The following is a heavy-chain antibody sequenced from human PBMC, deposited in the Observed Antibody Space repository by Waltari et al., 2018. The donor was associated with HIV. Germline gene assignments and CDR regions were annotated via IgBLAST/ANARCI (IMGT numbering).Heavy chain of an antibody. Sequence: EVQLVQSGAEVKKPGATVKISCKVSVRTFTDYYLQWVQEAPGKGLEWIGLVDPEDGETIYAENFQGRVTITADTSTDTAYMELSSLTYEDTAVYYCATSARLAVPTYWGQGTLVIVS. CDR3: ATSARLAVPTY. V-gene: IGHV1-69-2*01. D-gene: IGHD6-19*01. CDR1: VRTFTDYY. CDR2: VDPEDGET. J-gene: IGHJ1*01.